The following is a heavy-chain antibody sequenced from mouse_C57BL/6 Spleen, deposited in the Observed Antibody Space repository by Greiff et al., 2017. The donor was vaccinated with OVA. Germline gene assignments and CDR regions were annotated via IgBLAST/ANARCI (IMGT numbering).Heavy chain of an antibody. Sequence: EVQLVESGGGLVKPGGSLKLSCAASGFTFSSYAMSWVRQTPEKRLEWVATISDGGSYTYYPDNVKGRFTISRDNAKNNLYLQMSHLKSEDTAMYYCARVTGYCDYWGQGTTLTVSS. J-gene: IGHJ2*01. CDR3: ARVTGYCDY. V-gene: IGHV5-4*01. CDR1: GFTFSSYA. CDR2: ISDGGSYT. D-gene: IGHD2-1*01.